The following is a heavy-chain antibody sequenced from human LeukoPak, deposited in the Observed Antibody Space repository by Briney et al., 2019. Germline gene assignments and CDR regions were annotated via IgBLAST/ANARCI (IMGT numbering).Heavy chain of an antibody. V-gene: IGHV3-21*04. CDR1: GYTFTGYY. Sequence: ASVKVSCKASGYTFTGYYMHWVRQAPEKGLEWVSSISSSSSYIYYADSVKGRFTISRDNAKDSLYLQMNSLRAEDTAVYYCAKDKYSSGWFGSPFDYWGQGALVTVSS. CDR3: AKDKYSSGWFGSPFDY. CDR2: ISSSSSYI. D-gene: IGHD6-19*01. J-gene: IGHJ4*02.